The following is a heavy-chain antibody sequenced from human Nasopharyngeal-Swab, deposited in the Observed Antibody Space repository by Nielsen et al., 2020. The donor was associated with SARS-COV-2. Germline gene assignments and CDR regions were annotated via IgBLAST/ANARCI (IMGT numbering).Heavy chain of an antibody. J-gene: IGHJ6*03. CDR2: INVANGDT. CDR1: GYTFTAYA. V-gene: IGHV1-3*01. Sequence: ASVKVSCKASGYTFTAYAMHWLRQAPGQGLEWLGWINVANGDTRYSQKFQGRVTITRDTSASTGYMELTSLRSEDTAVYYCARVKSFYMDVWGKGTTVTVSS. CDR3: ARVKSFYMDV.